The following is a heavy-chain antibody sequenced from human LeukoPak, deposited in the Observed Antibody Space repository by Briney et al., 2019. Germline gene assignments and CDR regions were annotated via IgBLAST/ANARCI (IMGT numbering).Heavy chain of an antibody. V-gene: IGHV1-8*03. D-gene: IGHD3-22*01. J-gene: IGHJ4*02. CDR2: MDPTRGNT. CDR3: ARGHPYDSSGYVDY. CDR1: GYTFTSYD. Sequence: GDSVKVSSKASGYTFTSYDINRVRQATGQAREWGGWMDPTRGNTGYAQKFPGRVTITSHTSMSTAYMELSSLRSEDTAVYYCARGHPYDSSGYVDYWGQGTLVTVSS.